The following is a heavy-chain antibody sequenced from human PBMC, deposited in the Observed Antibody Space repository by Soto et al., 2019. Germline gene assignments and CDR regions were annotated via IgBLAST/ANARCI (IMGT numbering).Heavy chain of an antibody. J-gene: IGHJ6*02. CDR1: GYTFTSFG. CDR2: ISAYTGNT. V-gene: IGHV1-18*01. D-gene: IGHD3-22*01. CDR3: ARFGRARTMNFSYKVGMDV. Sequence: QVQLVQSGAEVKKPGASVTVSCKASGYTFTSFGITWVRQAPGQGLEWMGWISAYTGNTKFAQKLQGRVTMTTDTSTTTAYMELRGLRADDTAVYYCARFGRARTMNFSYKVGMDVWGQGTPVTVSS.